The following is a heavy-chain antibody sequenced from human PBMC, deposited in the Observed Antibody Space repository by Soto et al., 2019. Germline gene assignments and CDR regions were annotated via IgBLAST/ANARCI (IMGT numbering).Heavy chain of an antibody. CDR2: SYYSGST. CDR1: GGSITNNY. J-gene: IGHJ5*02. CDR3: ARRQNWNNLFDT. D-gene: IGHD1-1*01. V-gene: IGHV4-59*08. Sequence: PETLSLTCTVSGGSITNNYWSWIRQSPGEGLEWIGCSYYSGSTSYNPSLRSRVTISIDTSKTQFSLRLRSVTAADTAVYYCARRQNWNNLFDTWGQGTLVTVSS.